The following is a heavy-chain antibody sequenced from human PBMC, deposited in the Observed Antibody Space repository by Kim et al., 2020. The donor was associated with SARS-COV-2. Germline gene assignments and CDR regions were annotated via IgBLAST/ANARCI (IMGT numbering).Heavy chain of an antibody. CDR3: ARDLLGAVAGTSDY. D-gene: IGHD6-19*01. Sequence: GGSLRLSCEASGFTFSSYGMSWVRQAPGKGLEWVANVKQDGSEKYYVDSVKGRFTISRDNAKNSLYLQMSSLRAEDTAVYYCARDLLGAVAGTSDYWGQGTMVTVSS. CDR1: GFTFSSYG. CDR2: VKQDGSEK. J-gene: IGHJ4*02. V-gene: IGHV3-7*01.